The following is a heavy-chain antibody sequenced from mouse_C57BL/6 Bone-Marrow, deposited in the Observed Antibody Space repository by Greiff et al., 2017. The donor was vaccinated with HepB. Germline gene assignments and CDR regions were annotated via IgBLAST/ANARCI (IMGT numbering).Heavy chain of an antibody. D-gene: IGHD2-4*01. CDR1: GFTFSDYY. V-gene: IGHV5-16*01. CDR3: ARDPGLRRGGYFDY. Sequence: EVKLVESEGGLVQPGSSMKLSCTASGFTFSDYYMAWVRQVPEKGLEWVANINYDGSSTYYLDSLKSRFIISRDNAKNILYLQMSSLKSEDTATYYCARDPGLRRGGYFDYWGQGTTLTVSS. CDR2: INYDGSST. J-gene: IGHJ2*01.